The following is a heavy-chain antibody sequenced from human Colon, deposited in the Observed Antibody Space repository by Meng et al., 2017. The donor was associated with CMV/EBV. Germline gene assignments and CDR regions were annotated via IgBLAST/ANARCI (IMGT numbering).Heavy chain of an antibody. CDR3: ARDGGELF. Sequence: SETLSLTCTVSGGSISSSSYYWGWIRQPPGKGLEWIGSIYYSGSTYYNPSLKSRVTISVDTSKNQFSLKLSSVTAADTAVYYCARDGGELFWGQGITVTVSS. CDR2: IYYSGST. CDR1: GGSISSSSYY. D-gene: IGHD3-16*01. J-gene: IGHJ6*02. V-gene: IGHV4-39*07.